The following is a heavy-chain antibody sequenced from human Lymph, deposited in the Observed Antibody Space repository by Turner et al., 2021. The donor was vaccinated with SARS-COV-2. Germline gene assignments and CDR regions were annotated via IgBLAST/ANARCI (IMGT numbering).Heavy chain of an antibody. V-gene: IGHV3-66*01. CDR2: VYAGGST. Sequence: EVQLVESGGGWVQPGGSLRLSCAAAGITVSSNYMSWVRQAPGKGLEWVSVVYAGGSTFYADSVKGRFTISRDKSKNTLYLQMNRLRAEDTAVYYCARDFREGAFDIWGQGTMVTISS. D-gene: IGHD3-10*01. CDR3: ARDFREGAFDI. J-gene: IGHJ3*02. CDR1: GITVSSNY.